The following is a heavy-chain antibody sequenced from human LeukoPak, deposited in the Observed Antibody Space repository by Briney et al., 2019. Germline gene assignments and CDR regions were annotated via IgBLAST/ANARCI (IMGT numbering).Heavy chain of an antibody. Sequence: SSETLSLTCTVSGGSISSYYWSWIRQSPGKGLEWIGYIYYSGSTIYNPSLKSRVTMSVDTSKNQFSLNLSSVTAADTAVYYCARGGWTTGTFFFDYWGQGTLVTVSS. D-gene: IGHD1-1*01. CDR2: IYYSGST. CDR3: ARGGWTTGTFFFDY. CDR1: GGSISSYY. J-gene: IGHJ4*02. V-gene: IGHV4-59*01.